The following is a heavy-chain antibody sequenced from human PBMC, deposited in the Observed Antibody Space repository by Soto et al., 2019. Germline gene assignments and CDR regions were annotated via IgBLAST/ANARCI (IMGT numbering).Heavy chain of an antibody. CDR1: GYTFTSYA. CDR3: ASEYCGGDCYSAARYGMDV. J-gene: IGHJ6*01. CDR2: INAGNGNT. Sequence: GASVKVSCKASGYTFTSYAMHWVRQAPGQRLEWMGWINAGNGNTKYSQKFQGRVTITRDTSASTAYMELSSLRSEDTAVYYCASEYCGGDCYSAARYGMDVWGQGPTVTVSS. D-gene: IGHD2-21*02. V-gene: IGHV1-3*01.